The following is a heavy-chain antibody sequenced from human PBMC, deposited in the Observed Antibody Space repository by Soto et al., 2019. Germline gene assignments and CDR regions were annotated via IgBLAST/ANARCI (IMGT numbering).Heavy chain of an antibody. CDR1: GFSLSTSGVG. J-gene: IGHJ4*02. D-gene: IGHD3-9*01. V-gene: IGHV2-5*02. Sequence: QITLKESGPTLVKPTQTLTLTCTFSGFSLSTSGVGVGWIRQPPGKAPEWLALIYWDDDKRYSPSLKSRLTIPKNPPKNQVALTMTNRDPVDTATYYCAHWRAYYDILTGYYPFDYWGQGTLVTVSS. CDR2: IYWDDDK. CDR3: AHWRAYYDILTGYYPFDY.